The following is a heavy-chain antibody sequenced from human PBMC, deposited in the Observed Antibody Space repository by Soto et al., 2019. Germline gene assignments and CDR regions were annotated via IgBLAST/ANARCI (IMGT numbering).Heavy chain of an antibody. CDR2: IWYDGSNK. Sequence: GGSLRLSCAASGFTFSSYGMHWVRQAPGKGLEWVAVIWYDGSNKYYADSVKGRFTISRDNSKNTLYLQMNSLRAEDTAVYYCARDPYYYGSGAHPLFDYWGQGTLVTVSS. J-gene: IGHJ4*02. CDR3: ARDPYYYGSGAHPLFDY. D-gene: IGHD3-10*01. V-gene: IGHV3-33*01. CDR1: GFTFSSYG.